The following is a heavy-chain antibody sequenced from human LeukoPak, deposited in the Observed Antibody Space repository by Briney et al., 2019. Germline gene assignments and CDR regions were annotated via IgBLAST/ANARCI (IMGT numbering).Heavy chain of an antibody. CDR2: IIPIFGTA. D-gene: IGHD2-2*01. CDR3: VLVPAAVNPIYYFDY. Sequence: ASVKVSCKASGYTFTSYGISWVRQAPGQGLEWMGGIIPIFGTANYAQKFQGRVTITTDESTSTAYMELSSLRSEDTAVYYCVLVPAAVNPIYYFDYWGQGTLVTVSS. J-gene: IGHJ4*02. V-gene: IGHV1-69*05. CDR1: GYTFTSYG.